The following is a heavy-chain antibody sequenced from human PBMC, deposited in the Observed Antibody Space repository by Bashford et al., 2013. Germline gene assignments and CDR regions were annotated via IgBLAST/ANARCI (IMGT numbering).Heavy chain of an antibody. D-gene: IGHD4-17*01. Sequence: SGPTLVKPTQTLTLTCTFSGFSLSTSGMRVSWIRQSPGKALEWLARIDWDDAKYYSPSLRTRLTISKDTSKNQVVLTMTNMDPVDTATYYCARMGPYGDYEASYYFDYWGQGTLVTVSS. J-gene: IGHJ4*02. V-gene: IGHV2-70*04. CDR1: GFSLSTSGMR. CDR3: ARMGPYGDYEASYYFDY. CDR2: IDWDDAK.